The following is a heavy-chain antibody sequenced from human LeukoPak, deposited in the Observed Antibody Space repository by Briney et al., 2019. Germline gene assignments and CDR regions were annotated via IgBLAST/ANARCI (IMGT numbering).Heavy chain of an antibody. V-gene: IGHV3-30*02. CDR1: GFTFSSYG. CDR2: IRYDGSNK. CDR3: AKDLDGFYYMDV. J-gene: IGHJ6*03. D-gene: IGHD5-24*01. Sequence: QSGRSLRLSCAASGFTFSSYGMHWVRQAPGKGLEWVAVIRYDGSNKYYADSVKGRFTISRDNSKNTLYLQMNSLRAEDTAVYYCAKDLDGFYYMDVWGKGTTVTVSS.